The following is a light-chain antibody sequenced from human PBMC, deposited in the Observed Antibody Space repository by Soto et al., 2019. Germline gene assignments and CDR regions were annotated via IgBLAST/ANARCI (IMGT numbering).Light chain of an antibody. V-gene: IGLV2-11*01. CDR1: SSDVGGYDH. J-gene: IGLJ1*01. Sequence: QSALTQPRSVSGSPGRSVTISCTGTSSDVGGYDHVSWYQQYPDRAPKLLIYNVNNRPSGVPDRFSGSKSGNTASLTISGLQIDDEADYYCCSYAGASGYVFGIGTKVPGL. CDR3: CSYAGASGYV. CDR2: NVN.